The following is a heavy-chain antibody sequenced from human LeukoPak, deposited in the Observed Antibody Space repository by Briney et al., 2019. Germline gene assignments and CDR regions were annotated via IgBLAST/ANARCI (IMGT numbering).Heavy chain of an antibody. D-gene: IGHD2-2*01. V-gene: IGHV5-10-1*01. CDR1: GYSFTSYW. CDR3: ARHGRYCSSTSCYAALDY. CDR2: IDPSDSYT. Sequence: HGEPLKISCKGSGYSFTSYWISWVRQMPGKGLEWMGRIDPSDSYTNYSPSFQGHVTISADKSISTAYLQWSSLKASDTAMYYCARHGRYCSSTSCYAALDYWGQGTLVTVSS. J-gene: IGHJ4*02.